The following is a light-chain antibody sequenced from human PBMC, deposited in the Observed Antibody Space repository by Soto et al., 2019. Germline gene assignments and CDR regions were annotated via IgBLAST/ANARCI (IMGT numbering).Light chain of an antibody. CDR3: QQSSNWPPEIT. Sequence: IVLTQSPGTLSLSPGERATLSCRASQSVSSNFLAWYQQRPGQAPRLLIYDASSRATGIPDRFSGSGSGTDFILTISSLEPEDFAVYYCQQSSNWPPEITFGQGTRLEIK. V-gene: IGKV3D-20*02. CDR2: DAS. J-gene: IGKJ5*01. CDR1: QSVSSNF.